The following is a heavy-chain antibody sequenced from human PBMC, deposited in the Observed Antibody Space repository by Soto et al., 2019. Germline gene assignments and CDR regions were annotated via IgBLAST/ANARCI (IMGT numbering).Heavy chain of an antibody. D-gene: IGHD3-22*01. Sequence: PGGSLRLSCAASGFTFSSYGMHWVRQAPGKGLEWVAVIWYDGSNKYYADSVKGRFTISRDNSKNTLYLQMNSLRAEDTAMYYCTTDSYITSIIVRFDYWGHGTLVTVSS. CDR1: GFTFSSYG. CDR3: TTDSYITSIIVRFDY. CDR2: IWYDGSNK. J-gene: IGHJ4*01. V-gene: IGHV3-33*01.